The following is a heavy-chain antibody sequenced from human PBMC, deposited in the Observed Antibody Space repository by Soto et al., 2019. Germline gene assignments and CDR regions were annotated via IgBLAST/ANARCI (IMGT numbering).Heavy chain of an antibody. V-gene: IGHV1-69*01. CDR1: GGTFSTYA. Sequence: QVQLVQSGAEVKKPGSSVKVSCKASGGTFSTYAIDWVRQAPGQGLEWMGGIIPLFGTAKYAQNFQGRITITEAESTNTAYMELRTLRSQDAAVYYCARGVHYDSSGYYYFYWGQGTLVTVSS. CDR2: IIPLFGTA. D-gene: IGHD3-22*01. J-gene: IGHJ4*02. CDR3: ARGVHYDSSGYYYFY.